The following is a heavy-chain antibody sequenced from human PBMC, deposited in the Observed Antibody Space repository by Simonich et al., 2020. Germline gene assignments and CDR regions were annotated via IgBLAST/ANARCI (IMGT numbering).Heavy chain of an antibody. V-gene: IGHV4-34*01. CDR1: GWSLSGYS. D-gene: IGHD3-9*01. J-gene: IGHJ5*02. CDR3: ARCVLVNYDILTGYHNWFDP. CDR2: INHSGST. Sequence: QVQLQQWGAGLLKPSETLSLTCAVSGWSLSGYSWCWISQPPGKGLDWIGEINHSGSTNYNPSLKRRVTISVDTSKNQFSLKLSSVTAAATAVYYCARCVLVNYDILTGYHNWFDPWGQGTLVTVSS.